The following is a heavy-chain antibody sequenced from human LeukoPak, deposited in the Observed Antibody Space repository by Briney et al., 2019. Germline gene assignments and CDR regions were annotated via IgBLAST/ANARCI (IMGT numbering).Heavy chain of an antibody. J-gene: IGHJ6*04. D-gene: IGHD2-21*02. Sequence: GGSLRLSCAASGFTFSSYWMHWVRQAPGKGLEWVAYIHTDQTIQYYADSVKGRFTISRDNAKNSLYLQMNSLRAEDTALYHCAREAPIYCGGDCYLDVWGKGTTVTISS. V-gene: IGHV3-30*02. CDR3: AREAPIYCGGDCYLDV. CDR1: GFTFSSYW. CDR2: IHTDQTIQ.